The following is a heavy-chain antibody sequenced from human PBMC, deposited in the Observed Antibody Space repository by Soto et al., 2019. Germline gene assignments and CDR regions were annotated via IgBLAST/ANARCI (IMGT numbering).Heavy chain of an antibody. Sequence: QVQLVQSGAEVKKPGASVKVSCKASGFTFSAYYIYWVRQAPGQGLEWIGWINPHSGGTNNAQKFRGRVTMTRDTSTSTVYMELSALISDDTAVYYCARSLLDEYSSSWRSAYYGMDVWGQGTTVTVSS. CDR3: ARSLLDEYSSSWRSAYYGMDV. CDR1: GFTFSAYY. V-gene: IGHV1-2*02. J-gene: IGHJ6*02. D-gene: IGHD6-13*01. CDR2: INPHSGGT.